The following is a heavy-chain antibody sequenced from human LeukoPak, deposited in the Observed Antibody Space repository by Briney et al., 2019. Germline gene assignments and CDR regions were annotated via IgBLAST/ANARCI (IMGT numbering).Heavy chain of an antibody. J-gene: IGHJ4*02. CDR3: ARDERADSSGYYYDLDV. D-gene: IGHD3-22*01. Sequence: PGGSLRLSCAASGFTFSTYAMSWVRQAPGEGLEWVSGISGTGGSTYYTDSVKGRFTISGDNAKNSLYLQMNSLRDEDTAVYYCARDERADSSGYYYDLDVWGQGTLVTVSS. CDR1: GFTFSTYA. V-gene: IGHV3-23*01. CDR2: ISGTGGST.